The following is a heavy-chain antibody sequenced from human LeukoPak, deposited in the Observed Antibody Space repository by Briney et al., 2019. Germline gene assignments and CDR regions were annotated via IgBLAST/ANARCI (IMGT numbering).Heavy chain of an antibody. D-gene: IGHD3-10*01. V-gene: IGHV4-59*11. J-gene: IGHJ4*02. CDR1: GASIRSHY. CDR3: ARGQWFRAF. Sequence: SETLSLTCTVSGASIRSHYWSWIRQPPGKGLEWIGYIYYSGSTNYNPSLKSRVTISVDTSKNQFSLKMNSVTAADTAVYYCARGQWFRAFWSRGTPVTVSS. CDR2: IYYSGST.